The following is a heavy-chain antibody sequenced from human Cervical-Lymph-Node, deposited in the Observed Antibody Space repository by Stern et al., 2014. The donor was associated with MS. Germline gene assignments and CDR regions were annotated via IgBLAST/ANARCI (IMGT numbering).Heavy chain of an antibody. CDR3: ARGGPRLRYYYYGMDV. V-gene: IGHV1-2*02. CDR1: GYTFTGYY. D-gene: IGHD6-6*01. CDR2: IHPNRGGT. Sequence: VQLVQSGAEVKKPGASVKVSCTASGYTFTGYYMHWVWQAPGQGLERMGLIHPNRGGTNYAQKFRGRVTMTRDTSISTAYMELSRLRSDDTAVYYCARGGPRLRYYYYGMDVWGQGTTVTVSS. J-gene: IGHJ6*02.